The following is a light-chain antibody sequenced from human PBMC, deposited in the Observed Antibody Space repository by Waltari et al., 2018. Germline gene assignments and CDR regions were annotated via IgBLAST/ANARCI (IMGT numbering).Light chain of an antibody. V-gene: IGKV3-15*01. J-gene: IGKJ1*01. CDR2: DAS. CDR1: QSVSAN. CDR3: QQYNNGPPWT. Sequence: IVMTQFPATLSLSPGERATLSCSASQSVSANLAWYQHKPGQAPRLLIYDASMRATGIPVRFSGSGSGTDFTLTISSLQSEDFAVYYCQQYNNGPPWTFGPGTKVE.